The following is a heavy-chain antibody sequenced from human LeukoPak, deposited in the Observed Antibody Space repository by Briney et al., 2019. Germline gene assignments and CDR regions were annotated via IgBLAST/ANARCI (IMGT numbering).Heavy chain of an antibody. CDR1: GGSISSYC. D-gene: IGHD5/OR15-5a*01. V-gene: IGHV4-39*07. CDR3: AAGFEVSYAIFTAFAL. CDR2: IYYSGRT. Sequence: SETLSLTCTVSGGSISSYCWSWIHQPPGRGLEWIGTIYYSGRTYYNPPLRSRVTLSLDTSKNQFSLTLSSATAAATALHYCAAGFEVSYAIFTAFALWGQGTLVTVSS. J-gene: IGHJ3*01.